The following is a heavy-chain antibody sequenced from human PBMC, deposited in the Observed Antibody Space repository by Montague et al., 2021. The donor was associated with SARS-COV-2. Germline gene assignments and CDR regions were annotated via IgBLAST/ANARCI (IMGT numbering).Heavy chain of an antibody. V-gene: IGHV3-66*02. CDR2: IYSDGNT. CDR1: GFTVSDNF. D-gene: IGHD6-19*01. CDR3: ARGESTGWYNYFDY. Sequence: SLRLSCAASGFTVSDNFMTWVRQAPGRGLEWVSIIYSDGNTYYTDSVRGRFTISRDYSKNTLFLQMNSLRLEDTAVYYCARGESTGWYNYFDYWGQGTLSPSPQ. J-gene: IGHJ4*02.